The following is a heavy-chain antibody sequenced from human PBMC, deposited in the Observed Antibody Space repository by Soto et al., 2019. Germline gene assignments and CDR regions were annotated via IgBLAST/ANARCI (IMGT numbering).Heavy chain of an antibody. CDR1: GFTFNSYW. D-gene: IGHD3-16*01. V-gene: IGHV3-74*01. Sequence: VQLVESGGGLVQPGGSLRLSCAASGFTFNSYWMHWVRQAPGKGLVWVSRLNSDGSSKYYGDSMKGRFTISRDNAENTVYLQMNSLRDEDTAVYFCARGLKNYYAMDVWGQGTTVTVSS. CDR3: ARGLKNYYAMDV. CDR2: LNSDGSSK. J-gene: IGHJ6*02.